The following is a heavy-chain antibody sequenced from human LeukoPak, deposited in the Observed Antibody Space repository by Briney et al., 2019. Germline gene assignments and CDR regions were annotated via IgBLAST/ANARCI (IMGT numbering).Heavy chain of an antibody. CDR3: ATDENYGPGASFRYYYGMDV. CDR2: FDPEDGET. J-gene: IGHJ6*02. CDR1: GYTFTGYY. V-gene: IGHV1-24*01. Sequence: GASVKVSCKASGYTFTGYYIHWVRQAPGQGLEWMGGFDPEDGETIYAQKFQGRVTMTEDTSTDTAYMELSSLRSEDTAVYYCATDENYGPGASFRYYYGMDVWGQGTTVTVSS. D-gene: IGHD4-17*01.